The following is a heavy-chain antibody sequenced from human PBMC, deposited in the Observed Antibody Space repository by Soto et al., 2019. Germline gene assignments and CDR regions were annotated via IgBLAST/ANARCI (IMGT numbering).Heavy chain of an antibody. J-gene: IGHJ4*02. CDR2: ISSDGDLR. V-gene: IGHV3-23*01. D-gene: IGHD3-9*01. CDR1: GFTFNNFA. CDR3: AKVRQRFLDILTGATNFDS. Sequence: EVHLLGSGGDLVKPGGSLRLSWAVSGFTFNNFAMSWVRQSPGKGLEWVSTISSDGDLRHYAESVKGRFTISRDNSKSSLFLQMNSLRAEDTALYFCAKVRQRFLDILTGATNFDSWGQGTLVTVSS.